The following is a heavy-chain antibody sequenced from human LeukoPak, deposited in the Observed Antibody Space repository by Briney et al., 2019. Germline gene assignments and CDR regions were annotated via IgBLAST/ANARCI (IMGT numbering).Heavy chain of an antibody. Sequence: SVKVSCKASGGTFSSYAISWVRQAPGQGLEWMGGIIPIFGTANYAQKFQGRVTITTDESTSTAYMELSSLRSEDTAVYYCARGHFWSGYMDVWGKGTTVTVSS. CDR1: GGTFSSYA. J-gene: IGHJ6*03. CDR2: IIPIFGTA. CDR3: ARGHFWSGYMDV. V-gene: IGHV1-69*05. D-gene: IGHD3-3*02.